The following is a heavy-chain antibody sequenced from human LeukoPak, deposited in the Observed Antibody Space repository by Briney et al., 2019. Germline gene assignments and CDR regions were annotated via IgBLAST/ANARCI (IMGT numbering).Heavy chain of an antibody. D-gene: IGHD3-22*01. J-gene: IGHJ3*02. CDR1: GGSISSSSYY. CDR2: IYYSGST. V-gene: IGHV4-39*07. CDR3: ARDGYYYDSSGYAVDAFDI. Sequence: PSETLSLTCTVSGGSISSSSYYWGWIRQPPGKGLEWIGSIYYSGSTYYNPSLKSRVTISVDTSKNQFSLKLSSVTAADTAVYYCARDGYYYDSSGYAVDAFDIWGQGTMVTVSS.